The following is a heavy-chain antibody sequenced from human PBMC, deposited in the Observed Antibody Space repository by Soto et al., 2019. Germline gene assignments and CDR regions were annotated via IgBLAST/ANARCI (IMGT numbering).Heavy chain of an antibody. CDR1: GYSISLGYY. D-gene: IGHD2-15*01. J-gene: IGHJ4*02. CDR3: ARVKFAGRGGFDY. V-gene: IGHV4-38-2*01. CDR2: IYHSWNT. Sequence: SETLSLTCAVSGYSISLGYYWGWIRQPPGKGLEWIGSIYHSWNTYYNPSLKSRVSISLDTSKNHFSLELTSVTAADTAVYYCARVKFAGRGGFDYWGLGTLVTVSS.